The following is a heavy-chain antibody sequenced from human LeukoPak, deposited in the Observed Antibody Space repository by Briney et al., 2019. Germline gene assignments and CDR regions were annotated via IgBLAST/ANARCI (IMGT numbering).Heavy chain of an antibody. CDR3: ARIALAGTRFDY. J-gene: IGHJ4*02. Sequence: PSETLSLTCTVSGGSISDFYWSWIRQPPGKGLEWIGYVYYSGSTNHNPSLKSRITMSVATSKNQFSLKVSPVTAADTAVYYCARIALAGTRFDYWGQGTLVTVSS. V-gene: IGHV4-59*01. CDR2: VYYSGST. CDR1: GGSISDFY. D-gene: IGHD6-19*01.